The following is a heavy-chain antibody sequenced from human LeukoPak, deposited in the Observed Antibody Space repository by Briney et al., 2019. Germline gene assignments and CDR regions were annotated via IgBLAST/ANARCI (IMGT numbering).Heavy chain of an antibody. CDR2: IYYSGST. CDR1: GGSISSYY. V-gene: IGHV4-59*08. Sequence: SETLSLTCTVSGGSISSYYWSWIRQPPGKGLEWIGYIYYSGSTNYNPSLKSRVTISVDTSKNQFSLKLCSVTAADTAVYYCARQQSSSGWTRVDYWGQGTLVTVSS. CDR3: ARQQSSSGWTRVDY. J-gene: IGHJ4*02. D-gene: IGHD6-19*01.